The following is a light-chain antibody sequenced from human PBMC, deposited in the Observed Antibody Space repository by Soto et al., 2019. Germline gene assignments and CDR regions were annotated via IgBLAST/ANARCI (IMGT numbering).Light chain of an antibody. J-gene: IGLJ2*01. Sequence: QSVLTQPPSVSGAPGQRVTISCTGTSSNIGPGDDVHWYQQRPGTAPTLLIYDNNNRPSGVPDRFSGSKPGTSASLAITGLQAEEEADYYCQSYASSLSAVIFGGGTKLTV. CDR3: QSYASSLSAVI. V-gene: IGLV1-40*01. CDR1: SSNIGPGDD. CDR2: DNN.